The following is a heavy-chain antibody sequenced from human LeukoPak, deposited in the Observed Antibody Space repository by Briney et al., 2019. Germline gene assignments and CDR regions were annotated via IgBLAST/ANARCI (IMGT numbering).Heavy chain of an antibody. V-gene: IGHV1-46*01. CDR1: GYTFTSYY. D-gene: IGHD6-13*01. CDR3: AREIAAAWTYFDY. J-gene: IGHJ4*02. Sequence: ASGKVSCKASGYTFTSYYMHWVRQAPGQGLEWMGIINPSGDSTSYAQKFQGRVTMARDTSTSTVYMELSSLRSEDTAVYYCAREIAAAWTYFDYWGQGTLVTAPS. CDR2: INPSGDST.